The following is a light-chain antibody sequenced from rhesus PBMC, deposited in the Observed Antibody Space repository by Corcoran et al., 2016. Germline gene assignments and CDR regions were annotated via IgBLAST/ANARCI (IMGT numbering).Light chain of an antibody. CDR3: QQHKSYPLT. V-gene: IGKV1-25*01. J-gene: IGKJ4*01. Sequence: DIQMTQSPSSLSASVGDTVTITCRASQGISSYLAGYQQKPGKAPKLLIYKASTLQIGVPSRFSGSGSGTDFTLTISSLQPEDFATYYCQQHKSYPLTFGGGTKVEIK. CDR2: KAS. CDR1: QGISSY.